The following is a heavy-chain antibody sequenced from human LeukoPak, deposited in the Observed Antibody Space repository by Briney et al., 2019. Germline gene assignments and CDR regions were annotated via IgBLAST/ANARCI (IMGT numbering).Heavy chain of an antibody. CDR2: IYYSGST. D-gene: IGHD5-18*01. CDR3: AKGAVEYSYAKGVGPYYYYYMDV. CDR1: GGSISSYY. J-gene: IGHJ6*03. V-gene: IGHV4-59*12. Sequence: PSETLSLTCTVSGGSISSYYWSWIRQPPGKGLEWIGYIYYSGSTNYNPSLKSRVTISVDTSKNQFSLKLSSVTAADTAVYYCAKGAVEYSYAKGVGPYYYYYMDVWGKGTTVTISS.